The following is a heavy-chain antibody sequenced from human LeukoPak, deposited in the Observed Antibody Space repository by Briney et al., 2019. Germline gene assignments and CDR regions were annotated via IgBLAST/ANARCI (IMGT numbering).Heavy chain of an antibody. CDR2: INPNSGGT. J-gene: IGHJ4*02. CDR1: GYTFTGYY. Sequence: ASVKVSCKASGYTFTGYYMHWVRQAPGQGLEWMGWINPNSGGTNYAQKFQGRVTMTRDTSISTAYMELSRLRSDDTAVYYCARDREYSSGWAFDYWGQGTLVTVSS. V-gene: IGHV1-2*02. D-gene: IGHD6-19*01. CDR3: ARDREYSSGWAFDY.